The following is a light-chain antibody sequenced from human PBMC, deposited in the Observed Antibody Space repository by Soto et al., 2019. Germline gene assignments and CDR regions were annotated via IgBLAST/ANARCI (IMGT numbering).Light chain of an antibody. CDR2: AAS. Sequence: DIQMTQSPSSLSASVGDRVTITCRASQTISTYLNWYQQKPGTVPKLLIFAASSLQSGVPSRFSGSGSGTDFTLTISSLQPEDFATYYCQQSYSTPWTFGQGTQVEIK. CDR3: QQSYSTPWT. CDR1: QTISTY. J-gene: IGKJ1*01. V-gene: IGKV1-39*01.